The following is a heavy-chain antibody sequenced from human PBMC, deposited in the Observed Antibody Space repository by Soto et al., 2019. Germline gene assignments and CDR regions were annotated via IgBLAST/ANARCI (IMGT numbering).Heavy chain of an antibody. V-gene: IGHV5-10-1*01. CDR3: ARHGSSGPTYYYGMDV. D-gene: IGHD6-19*01. Sequence: PGESLKISCKGSGYSFTSYWISWVRQMPGKGLEWMGRIDPSDSYTNYSPSFQGHVTISADKSISTAYLQWSSLKASDTAMYYCARHGSSGPTYYYGMDVWGQGTTVTVSS. J-gene: IGHJ6*02. CDR1: GYSFTSYW. CDR2: IDPSDSYT.